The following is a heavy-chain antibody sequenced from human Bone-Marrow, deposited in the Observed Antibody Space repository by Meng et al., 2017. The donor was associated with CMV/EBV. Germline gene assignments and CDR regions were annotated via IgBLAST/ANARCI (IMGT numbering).Heavy chain of an antibody. J-gene: IGHJ4*02. CDR2: ISSSETNI. CDR1: GFTFSKWE. D-gene: IGHD6-13*01. Sequence: GESLKISCVASGFTFSKWEMNWVRQAPGKGLEWVSYISSSETNIYYPDSVKGRFTISRDNAKNSLYLQMNSLRAEDTALYYCARVGVGVYSSSWFFDYWGQGTLVTVSS. V-gene: IGHV3-48*03. CDR3: ARVGVGVYSSSWFFDY.